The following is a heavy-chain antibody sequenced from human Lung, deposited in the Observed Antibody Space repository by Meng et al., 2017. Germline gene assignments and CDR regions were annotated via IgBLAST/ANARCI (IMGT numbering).Heavy chain of an antibody. Sequence: VRVVESGGGLVQPGAYLRLSWAASGFTFRSFWMHWVRQAQGKGLVWVSRIRGDGGNIVYADSVKGRFTISRDNAKNTLFLQMNSLRAEDTAVYYCARESGYFEYWGQGILVTVSS. V-gene: IGHV3-74*03. CDR1: GFTFRSFW. CDR3: ARESGYFEY. J-gene: IGHJ4*02. CDR2: IRGDGGNI.